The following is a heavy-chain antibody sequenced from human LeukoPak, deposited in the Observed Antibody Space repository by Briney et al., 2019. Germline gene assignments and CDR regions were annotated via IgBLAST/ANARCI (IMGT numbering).Heavy chain of an antibody. Sequence: PSETLTLTCTVSGGSISSYYWSWIRQPAGKGLEWIGRIYTGGSTNYNPSLKSRVTMSVDTSKNQFSLKLSSVTAADTAVYYCARDVGPHGSYSYYYYYMDVWGKGTTVTVSS. CDR2: IYTGGST. CDR1: GGSISSYY. CDR3: ARDVGPHGSYSYYYYYMDV. J-gene: IGHJ6*03. V-gene: IGHV4-4*07. D-gene: IGHD1-26*01.